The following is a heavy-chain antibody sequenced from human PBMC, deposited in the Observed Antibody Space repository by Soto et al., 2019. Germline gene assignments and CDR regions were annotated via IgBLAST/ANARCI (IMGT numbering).Heavy chain of an antibody. V-gene: IGHV3-30-3*01. Sequence: GGSLRLSCAASGFTFSSYAMHWVRQAPGKGLEWVAVISYDGSNKYYADSVKGRFTISRDNSKNTLYLQMNSLRAEDTAVYYCARGNGGSGWSPVYYYYGMDVWGQGTTVTVSS. D-gene: IGHD6-19*01. CDR1: GFTFSSYA. CDR2: ISYDGSNK. J-gene: IGHJ6*02. CDR3: ARGNGGSGWSPVYYYYGMDV.